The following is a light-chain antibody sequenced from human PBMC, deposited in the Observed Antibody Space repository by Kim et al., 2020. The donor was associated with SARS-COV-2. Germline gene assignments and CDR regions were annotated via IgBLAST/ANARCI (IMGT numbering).Light chain of an antibody. CDR1: QAICRY. CDR3: QQYHSDPWT. J-gene: IGKJ1*01. Sequence: ASAGDRGTITCRASQAICRYLAWYQQKPGKAPKRLIYAASALQAGVPSRLSGSGSGTDFTLTISSLQPEDVATYYCQQYHSDPWTFGQGTKVDIK. CDR2: AAS. V-gene: IGKV1-27*01.